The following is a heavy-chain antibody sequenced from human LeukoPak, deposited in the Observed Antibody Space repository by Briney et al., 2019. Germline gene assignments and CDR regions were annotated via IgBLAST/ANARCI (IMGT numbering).Heavy chain of an antibody. CDR1: GFTFSSYE. D-gene: IGHD6-13*01. CDR3: AREGYIAAAGSVFYFDN. Sequence: GGSLRLSCVASGFTFSSYEMNWVRQAPGKGPEWVSYISSSGNTTYYADSVKGRFTISRDNAKNSLYLQMDSLRAEDTAVYYCAREGYIAAAGSVFYFDNWGQGTLVTVSS. J-gene: IGHJ4*02. CDR2: ISSSGNTT. V-gene: IGHV3-48*03.